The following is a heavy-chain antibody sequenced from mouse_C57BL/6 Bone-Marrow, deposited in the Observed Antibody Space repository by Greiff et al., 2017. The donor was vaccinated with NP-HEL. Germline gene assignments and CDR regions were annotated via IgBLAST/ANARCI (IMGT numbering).Heavy chain of an antibody. V-gene: IGHV5-17*01. CDR2: ISSGSSTI. D-gene: IGHD2-5*01. CDR1: GFTFSDYG. CDR3: ARPVYYSNFAY. J-gene: IGHJ3*01. Sequence: EVMLVESGGGLVKPGGSLKLSCAASGFTFSDYGMHWVLQAPEKGLEWVAYISSGSSTIYYADTVKGRFTISRDNAKNTLFLQMTSLRSEDTAMYYCARPVYYSNFAYWGQGTLVTVSA.